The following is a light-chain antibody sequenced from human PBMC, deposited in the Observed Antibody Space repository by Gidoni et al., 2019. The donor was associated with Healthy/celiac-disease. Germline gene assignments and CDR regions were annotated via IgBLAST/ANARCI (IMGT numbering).Light chain of an antibody. CDR3: AAWDDSLSGPV. Sequence: QSMLTQPPSASATPGQRVTISCSGSSSNIGSNYVYWYQQLPGTAPKLRIYRNNQRPSGVPDRFSGSKSGTSASLAISGLRSEDEADYYCAAWDDSLSGPVFGGGTKLTVL. V-gene: IGLV1-47*01. CDR1: SSNIGSNY. CDR2: RNN. J-gene: IGLJ3*02.